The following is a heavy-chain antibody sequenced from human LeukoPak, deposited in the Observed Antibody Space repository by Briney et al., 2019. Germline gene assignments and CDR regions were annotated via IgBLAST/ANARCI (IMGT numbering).Heavy chain of an antibody. CDR3: ARSSYSSSSSV. V-gene: IGHV3-7*03. CDR1: GFTFRGFW. Sequence: GGSLRLSCAVSGFTFRGFWMSWSRQAPGKGREWVASINSDGSEGYYADVVKGRFTISRDNAKNSLYLQINSLRAEDTAVYYCARSSYSSSSSVWGQGTMVTVSS. D-gene: IGHD6-6*01. J-gene: IGHJ3*01. CDR2: INSDGSEG.